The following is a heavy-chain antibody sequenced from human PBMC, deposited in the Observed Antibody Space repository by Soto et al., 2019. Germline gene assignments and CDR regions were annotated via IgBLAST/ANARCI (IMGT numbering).Heavy chain of an antibody. V-gene: IGHV3-11*05. CDR2: ISTSTTYT. Sequence: QVQLVESGGGLVKPGGSLRLSCAASGFSFTDFYMNWIRQVPGKGLEWVALISTSTTYTKYADSVKGRFTISRDNAKNSLYRQMSSLRAEATAVYYCARDRGAYCSGGKCDSGAFFDYWGRGTLVNVSS. J-gene: IGHJ4*02. CDR1: GFSFTDFY. D-gene: IGHD2-15*01. CDR3: ARDRGAYCSGGKCDSGAFFDY.